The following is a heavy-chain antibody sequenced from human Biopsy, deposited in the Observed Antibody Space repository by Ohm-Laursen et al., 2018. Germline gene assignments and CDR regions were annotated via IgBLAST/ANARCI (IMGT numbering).Heavy chain of an antibody. CDR3: ARATNSTGWPYYYFYGMNV. Sequence: SLTLSLTCSVSGDSVTKYYWSWIRQPPGKGLEWIGHIYYSVMTNYNPSLQSRVSISAVTSRNHVSLTLRSVTAADTAMYYCARATNSTGWPYYYFYGMNVWGQETSVTVSS. D-gene: IGHD2/OR15-2a*01. J-gene: IGHJ6*02. V-gene: IGHV4-59*02. CDR1: GDSVTKYY. CDR2: IYYSVMT.